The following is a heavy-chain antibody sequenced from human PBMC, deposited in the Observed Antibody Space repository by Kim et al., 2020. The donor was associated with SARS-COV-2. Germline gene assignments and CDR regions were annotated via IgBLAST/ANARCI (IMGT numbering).Heavy chain of an antibody. CDR1: GFTFSSYA. CDR3: AKDLTTIAAAGKEGRPYNRFGP. D-gene: IGHD6-13*01. J-gene: IGHJ5*02. Sequence: GGSLRLSCAASGFTFSSYAMSWVRQAPGKGLEWVSAISGSGGSTYYADSVKGRFTISRDNSQNTLYLQMNSLRAEDTAVYYCAKDLTTIAAAGKEGRPYNRFGPGGQGTQGSVSS. V-gene: IGHV3-23*01. CDR2: ISGSGGST.